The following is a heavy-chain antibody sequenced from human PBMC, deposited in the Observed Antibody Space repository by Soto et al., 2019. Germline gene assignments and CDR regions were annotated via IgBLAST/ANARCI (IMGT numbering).Heavy chain of an antibody. CDR3: TIATPVDAFEI. Sequence: QVQLVQSGAEVKKPGSSVKVSCKASGGTFSSNTVSWVRQAPGQGLEWMGRIIPMLGITTYTQKFQGRVTISANKSTSTAYMFLGSLTYEDTAVYYCTIATPVDAFEIWGQATMVTVSS. J-gene: IGHJ3*02. CDR2: IIPMLGIT. CDR1: GGTFSSNT. V-gene: IGHV1-69*02.